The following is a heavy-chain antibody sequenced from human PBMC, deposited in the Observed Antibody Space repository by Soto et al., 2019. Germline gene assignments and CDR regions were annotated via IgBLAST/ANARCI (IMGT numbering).Heavy chain of an antibody. D-gene: IGHD1-26*01. Sequence: PGGSLRLSCAASGFIFENFGMSWVRQAPGKGLEWISSISGSGFKKYYADSVKGRLTNSRDNSKSTVYLELNNLSAEDTAVYHCAKNQGVELVPLATVDWFDPWGQGSVVTVSS. CDR3: AKNQGVELVPLATVDWFDP. CDR1: GFIFENFG. CDR2: ISGSGFKK. V-gene: IGHV3-23*01. J-gene: IGHJ5*02.